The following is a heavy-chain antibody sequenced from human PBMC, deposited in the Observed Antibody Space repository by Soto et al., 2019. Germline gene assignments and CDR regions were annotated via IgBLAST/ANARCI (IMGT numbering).Heavy chain of an antibody. Sequence: GASVKVSCKASGGTFSSYAISWVRQAPGQGLEWMGGIIPIFGTANYAQKFQGRVTITADESTSTAYMELSSLRSEDTAVYYCARAQSEYSYKNRYYFDYWGQGTLVTVSS. J-gene: IGHJ4*02. D-gene: IGHD5-18*01. CDR3: ARAQSEYSYKNRYYFDY. V-gene: IGHV1-69*13. CDR2: IIPIFGTA. CDR1: GGTFSSYA.